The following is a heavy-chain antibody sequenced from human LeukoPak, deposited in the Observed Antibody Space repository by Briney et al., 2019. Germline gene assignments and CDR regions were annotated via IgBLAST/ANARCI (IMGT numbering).Heavy chain of an antibody. CDR3: AKGGSSSWYGNFDY. J-gene: IGHJ4*02. CDR2: ISWNSGSI. D-gene: IGHD6-13*01. V-gene: IGHV3-9*01. CDR1: GFTFDDYA. Sequence: GGSLRLSCAASGFTFDDYAMHWVRQAPGKGPEWVSGISWNSGSIGYADSVKGRFTISRDNAKNSLYLQMNSLRAEDTALYYCAKGGSSSWYGNFDYWGQGTLVTVSS.